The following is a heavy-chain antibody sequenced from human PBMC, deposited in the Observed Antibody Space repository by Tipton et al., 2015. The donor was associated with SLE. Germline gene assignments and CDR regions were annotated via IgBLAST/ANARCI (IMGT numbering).Heavy chain of an antibody. CDR3: AREGDFWSGYSLGAFDI. Sequence: TLSLTCTVSGGSISSGRYYWSWIRQPAGKGLEWIGHIYTSGSTNYNPSLKSRVTISVDTSKNQFSLKLSSVTAADTAVYYCAREGDFWSGYSLGAFDIWGQGTMVTASS. D-gene: IGHD3-3*01. J-gene: IGHJ3*02. CDR1: GGSISSGRYY. V-gene: IGHV4-61*09. CDR2: IYTSGST.